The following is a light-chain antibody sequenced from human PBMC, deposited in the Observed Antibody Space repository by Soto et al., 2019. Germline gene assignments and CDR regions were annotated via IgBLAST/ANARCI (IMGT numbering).Light chain of an antibody. CDR2: GAS. Sequence: ESVLTQSPGTLSLSPGEGATLSCRASQSVSSNYLAWYQQKPGQAPRLLIYGASTRASGIPDRFSGSGSGTDFTLTISRLEPEDSAVYYCQHYGTSPSTFGRGTKVDIK. J-gene: IGKJ1*01. CDR1: QSVSSNY. V-gene: IGKV3-20*01. CDR3: QHYGTSPST.